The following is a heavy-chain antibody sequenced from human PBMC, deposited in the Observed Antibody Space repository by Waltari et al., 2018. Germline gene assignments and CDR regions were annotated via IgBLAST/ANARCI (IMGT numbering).Heavy chain of an antibody. CDR2: IYYSGST. CDR3: AREGRKSRLGYYFDY. J-gene: IGHJ4*02. Sequence: QLQLQESGPGLVKPSETLSLTCTVSGGSISSSSYYWGWIRQPPGKGLEWIGSIYYSGSTYYNPALKSRVTISVDTSKNQFSLKLSSVTAADTAVYYCAREGRKSRLGYYFDYWGQGTLVTVSS. D-gene: IGHD7-27*01. CDR1: GGSISSSSYY. V-gene: IGHV4-39*02.